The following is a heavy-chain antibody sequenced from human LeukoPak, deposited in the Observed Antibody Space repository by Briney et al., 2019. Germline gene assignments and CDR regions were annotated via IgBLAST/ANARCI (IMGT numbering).Heavy chain of an antibody. V-gene: IGHV4-31*03. D-gene: IGHD3-10*01. J-gene: IGHJ3*02. CDR2: IYYSGST. Sequence: TQSLTCTVSGGSISSGGYYWSWIRQHPGKGLEWIGYIYYSGSTYYNPSLKSRVTISVDTSKNQFSLKLSSVTAADTAVYYCAREGPPGTETQDAFDIWGQGTMVTVSS. CDR3: AREGPPGTETQDAFDI. CDR1: GGSISSGGYY.